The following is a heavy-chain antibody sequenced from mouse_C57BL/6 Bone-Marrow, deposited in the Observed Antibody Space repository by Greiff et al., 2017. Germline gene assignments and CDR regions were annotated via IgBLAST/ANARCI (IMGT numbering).Heavy chain of an antibody. Sequence: QVHVKQSGAELVRPGASVKLSCKASGYTFTDYYINWVKQRPGQGLEWIARIYPGSGNTYYNEKFKGKATLTAEKSSSTAYMQLSSLTSEDSAVYFCARFSNYVGAMDYWGQGTSVTVSS. CDR3: ARFSNYVGAMDY. J-gene: IGHJ4*01. CDR1: GYTFTDYY. CDR2: IYPGSGNT. D-gene: IGHD2-5*01. V-gene: IGHV1-76*01.